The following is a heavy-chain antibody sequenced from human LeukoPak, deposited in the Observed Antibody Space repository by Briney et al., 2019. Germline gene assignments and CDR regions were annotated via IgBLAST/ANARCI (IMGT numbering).Heavy chain of an antibody. CDR3: ARVTYYYDSSGYNDAFDI. CDR1: GCSFTSYW. J-gene: IGHJ3*02. V-gene: IGHV5-51*01. CDR2: IYPGDSDT. D-gene: IGHD3-22*01. Sequence: PGESLKISCKGSGCSFTSYWIGWVRQMPGKGLEWMGIIYPGDSDTRYSPSFQGQVTISADKSISTAYLQWSSLKASDTAMYYCARVTYYYDSSGYNDAFDIWGQGTMVTVSS.